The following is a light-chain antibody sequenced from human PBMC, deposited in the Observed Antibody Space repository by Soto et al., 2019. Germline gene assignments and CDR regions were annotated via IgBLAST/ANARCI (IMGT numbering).Light chain of an antibody. CDR3: QQYYDFRT. Sequence: DVQMTQSPSALSGSVGDRVTITCRASQGVSTWLAWYQQRPSQAPKLLVYEASKLQSGVPSRFSASGSVRDFTLTISSLQPEDSATYYCQQYYDFRTFGQGTKVAIK. V-gene: IGKV1-5*03. J-gene: IGKJ1*01. CDR2: EAS. CDR1: QGVSTW.